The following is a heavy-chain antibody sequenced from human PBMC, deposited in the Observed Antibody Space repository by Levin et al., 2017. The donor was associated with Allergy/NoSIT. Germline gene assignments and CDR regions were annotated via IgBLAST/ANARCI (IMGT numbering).Heavy chain of an antibody. V-gene: IGHV4-39*07. Sequence: ESLKISCTVSGDSISNDNYYWAWIRQPPGKGLEWIGSVYYTGSAYYNPSLKTRLTMSVDTSKNQFSLRFNSVTAADTAIYYCAGEPNSPYYYYYGLDVWGQGTAVTVSS. CDR3: AGEPNSPYYYYYGLDV. CDR2: VYYTGSA. CDR1: GDSISNDNYY. D-gene: IGHD2/OR15-2a*01. J-gene: IGHJ6*02.